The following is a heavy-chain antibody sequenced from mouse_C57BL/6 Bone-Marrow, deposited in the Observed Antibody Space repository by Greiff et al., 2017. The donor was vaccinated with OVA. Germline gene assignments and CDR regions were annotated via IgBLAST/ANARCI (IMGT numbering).Heavy chain of an antibody. J-gene: IGHJ3*01. CDR3: AREGGTVLEVRGFAY. V-gene: IGHV1-39*01. Sequence: EVQLVESGPELVKPGASVKISCKASGYSFTDYNMNWVKQSNGKSLEWIGVINPNYGTTSYNQKFKGKATLTVDQSSSTAYMQLNSLTSEDSAVYYCAREGGTVLEVRGFAYWGQGTLVTVSA. CDR2: INPNYGTT. CDR1: GYSFTDYN. D-gene: IGHD1-1*01.